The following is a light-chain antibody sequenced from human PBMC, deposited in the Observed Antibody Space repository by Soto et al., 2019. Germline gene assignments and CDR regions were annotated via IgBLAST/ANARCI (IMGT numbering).Light chain of an antibody. CDR1: QSVSSSY. Sequence: EIVLTQSPATLSLSPGERATLYCRASQSVSSSYLAWYQQRPGQAPRLLIFGASYRATGIPDRFSGSGSGTDFTLTISRLEPEDFAVYYCQHYSSSPPEFTFGPGTKVDSK. J-gene: IGKJ3*01. CDR3: QHYSSSPPEFT. V-gene: IGKV3-20*01. CDR2: GAS.